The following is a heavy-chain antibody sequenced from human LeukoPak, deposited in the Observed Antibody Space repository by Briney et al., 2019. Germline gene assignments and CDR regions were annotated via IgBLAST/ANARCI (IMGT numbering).Heavy chain of an antibody. CDR3: ARRGWLALFDY. CDR2: IYHSGST. Sequence: SETLSLTCAVSGYSISSGYYWGWIRQPPGKGLEWIGSIYHSGSTYYNPSLKSRVTISVDTSKNQFSLKLSSVTAADTAVYYCARRGWLALFDYWGQGTLVTVSS. D-gene: IGHD5-12*01. V-gene: IGHV4-38-2*01. CDR1: GYSISSGYY. J-gene: IGHJ4*02.